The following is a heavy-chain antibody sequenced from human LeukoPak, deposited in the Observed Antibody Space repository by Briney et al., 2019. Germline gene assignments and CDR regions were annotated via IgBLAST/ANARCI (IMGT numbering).Heavy chain of an antibody. CDR3: ARDIMTPRDY. Sequence: GGSLRLSCAASGFTFSSYAMHWVRQAPGKGLEWVAVISYDGSNKYYADSVKGRFTISRDNSKNTLYLQMNSLRAEDTAVYYCARDIMTPRDYWGQGTLVTVSS. J-gene: IGHJ4*02. V-gene: IGHV3-30-3*01. CDR2: ISYDGSNK. D-gene: IGHD2-15*01. CDR1: GFTFSSYA.